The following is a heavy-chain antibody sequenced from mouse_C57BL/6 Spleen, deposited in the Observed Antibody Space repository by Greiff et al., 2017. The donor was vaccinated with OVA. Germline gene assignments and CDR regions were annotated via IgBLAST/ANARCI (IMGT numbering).Heavy chain of an antibody. J-gene: IGHJ1*03. V-gene: IGHV5-17*01. CDR1: GFTFSDYG. CDR2: ISSGSSTI. D-gene: IGHD1-1*01. Sequence: EVNVVESGGGLVKPGGSLKLSCAASGFTFSDYGMHWVRQAPEKGLEWVAYISSGSSTIYYADTVKGRFTISRDNAKNTLFLQMTSLRSEDTAMYDCARRSYGSSYKYFDVWGTGTTVTVSS. CDR3: ARRSYGSSYKYFDV.